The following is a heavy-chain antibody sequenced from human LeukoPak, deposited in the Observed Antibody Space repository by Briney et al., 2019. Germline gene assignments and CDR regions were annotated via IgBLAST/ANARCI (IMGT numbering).Heavy chain of an antibody. CDR2: INTDGSRI. Sequence: GGSLRLSCAASGFTFSSYWMHWVRQAPGKGLVWVSRINTDGSRITYADSVKGRFTISRDNAKNSLYLQVNSLRAEDTAVYYCATYSSLNRREFQYWGQGTLLTVSS. D-gene: IGHD3-22*01. CDR1: GFTFSSYW. V-gene: IGHV3-74*01. CDR3: ATYSSLNRREFQY. J-gene: IGHJ1*01.